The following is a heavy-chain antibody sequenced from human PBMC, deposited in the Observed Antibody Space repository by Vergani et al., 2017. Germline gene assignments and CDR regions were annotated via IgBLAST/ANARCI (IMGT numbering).Heavy chain of an antibody. D-gene: IGHD1-14*01. J-gene: IGHJ5*02. Sequence: QVQLVESGGGVVQPGRSLRLSCAASGFTFNQYGMHWVRPAPGKGLEWVAVTWYDGNNKQYAHSVKGRFTISSDNSKSTMYLQMNSLRDEDTGVYYCARDLRLLYNRFDPWGQGTLVTVSS. V-gene: IGHV3-33*01. CDR2: TWYDGNNK. CDR1: GFTFNQYG. CDR3: ARDLRLLYNRFDP.